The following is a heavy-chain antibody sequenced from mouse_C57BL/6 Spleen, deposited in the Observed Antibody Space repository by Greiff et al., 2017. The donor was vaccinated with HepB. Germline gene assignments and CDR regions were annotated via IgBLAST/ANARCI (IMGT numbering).Heavy chain of an antibody. CDR2: INPSSGYT. V-gene: IGHV1-4*01. Sequence: VQLQQSGAELARPGASVKMSCKASGYTFTSYTMHWVNQRPGQGLEWIGYINPSSGYTKYNQKFKDKATLTADKSSSTAYMHLSSLTTEDSAVYYWARAPAVVAFYAMDYLGQGTSVTVSS. D-gene: IGHD1-1*01. CDR3: ARAPAVVAFYAMDY. J-gene: IGHJ4*01. CDR1: GYTFTSYT.